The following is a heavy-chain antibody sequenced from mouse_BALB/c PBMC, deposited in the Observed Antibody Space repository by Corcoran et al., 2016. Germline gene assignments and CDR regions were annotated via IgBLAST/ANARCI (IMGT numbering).Heavy chain of an antibody. J-gene: IGHJ3*01. V-gene: IGHV1-18*01. D-gene: IGHD2-4*01. CDR2: INPNIGGT. CDR1: GYTFTEYT. CDR3: ARERYDYSFAY. Sequence: EVQLQQSGPELVKPGASVKISCKTSGYTFTEYTMHWVKQSHGKSLEWIGVINPNIGGTSYNQKFKGKATLTVDKSSSTAYMELRSLTSEDSAVYYCARERYDYSFAYWGQGTLVTVSA.